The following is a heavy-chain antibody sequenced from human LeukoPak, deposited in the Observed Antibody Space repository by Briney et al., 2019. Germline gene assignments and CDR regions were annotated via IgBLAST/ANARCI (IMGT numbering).Heavy chain of an antibody. CDR2: IYYTGST. V-gene: IGHV4-39*07. CDR1: GGSINSGSYH. D-gene: IGHD2-21*01. Sequence: SETLSLTCTVSGGSINSGSYHWGWIRQPPGKGLEWIGSIYYTGSTYYNPSLKSRLTVSIDTSKNQFSLKLSSVTAADTAVYFCARDRGTLRIWGRDAFDIWGQGTMVTVSS. CDR3: ARDRGTLRIWGRDAFDI. J-gene: IGHJ3*02.